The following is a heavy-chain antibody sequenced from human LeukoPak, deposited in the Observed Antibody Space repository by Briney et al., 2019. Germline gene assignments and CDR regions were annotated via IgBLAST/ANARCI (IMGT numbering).Heavy chain of an antibody. D-gene: IGHD5-12*01. Sequence: GGSLRLSCAASGFTFSSYSMSWVRQAPGKGLEWVSSISSSSSYIYYADSVKGRFTISRDNAKNSLYLQMNSLRAEDTAVYYCARDRDSGYDLVRYYYYGMDVWGQGTTVTVSS. CDR3: ARDRDSGYDLVRYYYYGMDV. J-gene: IGHJ6*02. CDR2: ISSSSSYI. CDR1: GFTFSSYS. V-gene: IGHV3-21*01.